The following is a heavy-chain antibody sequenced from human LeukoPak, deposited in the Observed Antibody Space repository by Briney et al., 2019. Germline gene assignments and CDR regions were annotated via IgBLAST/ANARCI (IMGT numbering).Heavy chain of an antibody. Sequence: ASVKVSCKASGYTFTGYYMHWVRQAPGQGPEWMGWINPNSGGTNYAQKFQGRVTMTRDTSISTAYMELSRLRSDDTAVYYCARVSWAYSSSYYFDYWGQGTLVTVSS. CDR1: GYTFTGYY. J-gene: IGHJ4*02. CDR2: INPNSGGT. CDR3: ARVSWAYSSSYYFDY. D-gene: IGHD6-6*01. V-gene: IGHV1-2*02.